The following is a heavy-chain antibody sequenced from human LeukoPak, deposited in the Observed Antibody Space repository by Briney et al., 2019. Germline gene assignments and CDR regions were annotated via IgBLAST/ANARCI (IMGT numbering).Heavy chain of an antibody. CDR3: AKERPHGMDV. D-gene: IGHD6-6*01. Sequence: GGSLRLSCAASGFTFSSYNMNWVRQAPGKGLEWVSTIISTSTYIAYADSVKGRFTISRDNADNSLYLQMNSLRDDDTAVYYCAKERPHGMDVWGQGTSVTVSS. CDR2: IISTSTYI. J-gene: IGHJ6*02. CDR1: GFTFSSYN. V-gene: IGHV3-21*01.